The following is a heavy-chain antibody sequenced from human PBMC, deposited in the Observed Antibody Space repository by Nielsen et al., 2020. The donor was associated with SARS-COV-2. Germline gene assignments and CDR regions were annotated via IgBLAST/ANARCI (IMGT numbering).Heavy chain of an antibody. V-gene: IGHV4-30-2*01. J-gene: IGHJ3*02. D-gene: IGHD3-16*01. CDR3: ARGGRITFGGADDAFDI. Sequence: SETLSLTCAVSGGSISSGGYSWSWIRQPPGKGLEWIGYIYHNGRTYYNPSLKSRVTISVDRSKNQFSLKLSSVTAADTAVYYCARGGRITFGGADDAFDIWGQGQWSPSLQ. CDR2: IYHNGRT. CDR1: GGSISSGGYS.